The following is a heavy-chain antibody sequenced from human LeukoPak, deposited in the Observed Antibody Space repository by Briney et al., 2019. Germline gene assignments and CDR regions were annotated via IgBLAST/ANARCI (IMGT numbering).Heavy chain of an antibody. CDR3: ARGESGSDY. V-gene: IGHV5-10-1*01. J-gene: IGHJ4*02. Sequence: GESLKISCKGSGYSFTTYWISWVRQMPGEGREWMGRIDTSDSYTNYSPSFQSHVTISADKSISTAYLQWSTLKASDTAMYYCARGESGSDYWGQGTLVTVSS. D-gene: IGHD5-12*01. CDR2: IDTSDSYT. CDR1: GYSFTTYW.